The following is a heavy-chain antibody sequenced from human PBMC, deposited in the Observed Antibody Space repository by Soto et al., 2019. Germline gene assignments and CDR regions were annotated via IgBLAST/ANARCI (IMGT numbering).Heavy chain of an antibody. Sequence: ASVKVSCKASGYTFTSYAIHWVCQAPGQRLEWMGRINPGNGNTRYSQKFQGRVTISRDTSASTAYMEMSSLRFEDTAVYYCARVPRYNWNYAVDYWGHGTLVTVSS. CDR1: GYTFTSYA. CDR2: INPGNGNT. J-gene: IGHJ4*01. V-gene: IGHV1-3*01. CDR3: ARVPRYNWNYAVDY. D-gene: IGHD1-7*01.